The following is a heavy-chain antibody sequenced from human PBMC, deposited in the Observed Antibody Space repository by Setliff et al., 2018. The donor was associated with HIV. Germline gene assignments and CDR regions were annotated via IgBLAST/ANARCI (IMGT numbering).Heavy chain of an antibody. CDR2: IRDNGIST. CDR3: TKGVQRFRPYYFDS. J-gene: IGHJ4*02. D-gene: IGHD3-10*01. Sequence: SSSSYYWGWIRQPPGKGLEWVSGIRDNGISTYYADSVTGRFIISRDNSKNTLFLQMNSLKVEDTAIYYCTKGVQRFRPYYFDSWGQGALVTVSS. V-gene: IGHV3-23*01. CDR1: SSSSYY.